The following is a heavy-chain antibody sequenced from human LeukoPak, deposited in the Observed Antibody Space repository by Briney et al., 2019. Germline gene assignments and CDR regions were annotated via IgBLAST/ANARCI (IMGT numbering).Heavy chain of an antibody. Sequence: PSETLSLTCTVSGGSISSYYWSWIRQPPGKGLEWIGYIYYSGSTNYNPSLKSRVTISVDTSKNQFSLKLSSVTAADTVVYYCARLDDSSGQHPYYFDYWGQGTLVTVSS. D-gene: IGHD3-22*01. CDR1: GGSISSYY. CDR2: IYYSGST. J-gene: IGHJ4*02. CDR3: ARLDDSSGQHPYYFDY. V-gene: IGHV4-59*08.